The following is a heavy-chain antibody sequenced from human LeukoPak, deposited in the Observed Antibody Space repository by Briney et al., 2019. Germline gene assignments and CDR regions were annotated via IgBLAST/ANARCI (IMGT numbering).Heavy chain of an antibody. J-gene: IGHJ4*02. CDR2: ISGSGGST. D-gene: IGHD6-19*01. V-gene: IGHV3-23*01. Sequence: GGSLRLSCAASGFTFSSYAMSWVRQAPGEGLEWVSAISGSGGSTYYADSVKGRFTISRDNSKNTLYLQMNSLRAEDTAVYYCAKDPETYSSGWYVGYWGQGTLVTVSS. CDR1: GFTFSSYA. CDR3: AKDPETYSSGWYVGY.